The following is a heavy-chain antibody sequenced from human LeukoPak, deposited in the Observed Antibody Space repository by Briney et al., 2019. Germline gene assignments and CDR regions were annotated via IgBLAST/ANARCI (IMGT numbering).Heavy chain of an antibody. V-gene: IGHV4-34*01. Sequence: SETLSLTCAVYGGSFSGYYWSWIRQPPGKGLEWIGEINHSGSTNYNPSLKSRVTISVDTSKNQFSLRLSSVTAADTAVYYCARALGAFDIWGQGTMVTVSS. CDR1: GGSFSGYY. J-gene: IGHJ3*02. CDR2: INHSGST. CDR3: ARALGAFDI.